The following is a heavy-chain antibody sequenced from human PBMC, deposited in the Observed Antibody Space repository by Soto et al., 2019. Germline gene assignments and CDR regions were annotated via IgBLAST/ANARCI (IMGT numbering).Heavy chain of an antibody. CDR1: GYIFTSYD. D-gene: IGHD1-1*01. J-gene: IGHJ6*02. V-gene: IGHV1-8*01. Sequence: ASVKVSCKASGYIFTSYDVNWVRRATGQGLEWMGWMHPTSGSTGFARNFQGRVTMTRNTSISTAYMELSSLRSEDTAVYYCARDRDRGKEGFDDWRQGTTVTVAS. CDR2: MHPTSGST. CDR3: ARDRDRGKEGFDD.